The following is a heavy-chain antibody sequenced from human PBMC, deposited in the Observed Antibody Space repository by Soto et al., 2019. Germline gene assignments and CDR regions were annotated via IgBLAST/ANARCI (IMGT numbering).Heavy chain of an antibody. CDR2: INPSGGST. CDR1: GYTFTSYY. J-gene: IGHJ3*02. CDR3: ARVVRSSSAGGHGFDI. D-gene: IGHD6-6*01. Sequence: ASGKVTCKASGYTFTSYYMHWVRQAPGQGLEWMGIINPSGGSTRYAQKFQGRVTMTRDTSTSTVYMELSSLRSEDTAVYYCARVVRSSSAGGHGFDIWGEGTMVTVSS. V-gene: IGHV1-46*01.